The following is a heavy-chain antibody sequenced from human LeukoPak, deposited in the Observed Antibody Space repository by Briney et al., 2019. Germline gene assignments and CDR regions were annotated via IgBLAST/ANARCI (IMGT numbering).Heavy chain of an antibody. Sequence: ASVKVSCKASGYTFTAYYIHWVRQAPGQGLEWMGGINPNIGGTNYAQKFQGGVTMTRDTSISTAYLEVTRLRSDDTAMYYCATIRMGATSFDYWGQGTLVTVSS. CDR1: GYTFTAYY. J-gene: IGHJ4*02. CDR2: INPNIGGT. D-gene: IGHD1-26*01. V-gene: IGHV1-2*02. CDR3: ATIRMGATSFDY.